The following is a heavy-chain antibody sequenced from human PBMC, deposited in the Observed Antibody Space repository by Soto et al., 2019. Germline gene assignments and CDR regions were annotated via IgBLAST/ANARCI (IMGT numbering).Heavy chain of an antibody. CDR2: IIPIFGTA. Sequence: GASVKVSCKASGGTFSSYAISWVRQAPGQGLEWMGGIIPIFGTANYAQKFQGRVTITADESTSTAYMELSSLRSGDTAVYYCATRPNFNWFDPWGQGTLVTVSS. J-gene: IGHJ5*02. D-gene: IGHD6-6*01. V-gene: IGHV1-69*13. CDR1: GGTFSSYA. CDR3: ATRPNFNWFDP.